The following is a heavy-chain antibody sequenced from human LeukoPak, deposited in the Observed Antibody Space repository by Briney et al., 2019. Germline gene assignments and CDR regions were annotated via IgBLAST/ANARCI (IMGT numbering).Heavy chain of an antibody. CDR1: GFTFSSYS. CDR3: AKYAPPTTVVTRYFDY. J-gene: IGHJ4*02. CDR2: IGRSGGDI. Sequence: GGSLRLSCAASGFTFSSYSMNWVRQAPGKGLEWVSVIGRSGGDIQYVDSMKGRFTISRDNSKNTLYLQMNSLRAEDTAVYYCAKYAPPTTVVTRYFDYWGQGTLVTVSS. D-gene: IGHD4-23*01. V-gene: IGHV3-23*01.